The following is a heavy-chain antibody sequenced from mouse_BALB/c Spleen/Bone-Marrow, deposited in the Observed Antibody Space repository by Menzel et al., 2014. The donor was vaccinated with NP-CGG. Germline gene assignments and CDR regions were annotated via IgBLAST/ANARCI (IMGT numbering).Heavy chain of an antibody. CDR3: ASQGTLDY. Sequence: EVKLMESGGGLVQPEGSLKLSCATSGFTFRDYHMYWVRQTPEKRLEWVAYISNGGGSTYYPDTVKGRFTISRDNAKNTLYLQMSRLKSEDTAMYYCASQGTLDYWGQGTSVTVSS. CDR1: GFTFRDYH. V-gene: IGHV5-12*02. CDR2: ISNGGGST. J-gene: IGHJ4*01.